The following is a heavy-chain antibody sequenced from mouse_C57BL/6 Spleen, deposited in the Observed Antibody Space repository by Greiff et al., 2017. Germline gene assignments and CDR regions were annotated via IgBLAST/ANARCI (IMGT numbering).Heavy chain of an antibody. CDR3: TRYGSGGPLAMDD. CDR2: INPEDGTT. D-gene: IGHD1-1*01. CDR1: GFYFTDYY. Sequence: EVQLQQSGPELVRPGASVKISCTASGFYFTDYYMHWVKQRPEKGLEWIGMINPEDGTTRYAPKFPGTATLTADPSSNTSYLLLSSLTAEDTAVYYCTRYGSGGPLAMDDWGQGTSVTVSS. V-gene: IGHV14-1*01. J-gene: IGHJ4*01.